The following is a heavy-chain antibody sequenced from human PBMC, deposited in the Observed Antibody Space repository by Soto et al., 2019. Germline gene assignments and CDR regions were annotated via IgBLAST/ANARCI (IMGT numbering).Heavy chain of an antibody. CDR3: ARDSGVGAIHGAALAI. V-gene: IGHV3-33*01. Sequence: QVQLVESGGGVVQPGKSLRLSCEVSGFTFSNYGMHWVRQPPGKGLEWVAIIWYDGGKKDYADSAKGRFTISRDNSKNTLYLQMNSLRGEDTAVYYCARDSGVGAIHGAALAIWGQGTMVTVSS. CDR1: GFTFSNYG. CDR2: IWYDGGKK. D-gene: IGHD1-26*01. J-gene: IGHJ3*02.